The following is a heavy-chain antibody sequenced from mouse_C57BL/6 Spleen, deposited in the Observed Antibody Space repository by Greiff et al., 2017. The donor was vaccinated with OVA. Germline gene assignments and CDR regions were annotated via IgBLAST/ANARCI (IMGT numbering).Heavy chain of an antibody. CDR1: GFTFSDYG. V-gene: IGHV5-17*01. D-gene: IGHD3-1*01. J-gene: IGHJ1*03. CDR2: ISSGSSTI. Sequence: EVKLVESGGGLVKPGGSLKLSCAASGFTFSDYGMHWVRQAPEKGLEWVAYISSGSSTIYYADTVKGRFTISRDNAKNTLFLQMTSLRSEDTAMYYCARTGLYDWYFDVWGTGTTVTVSS. CDR3: ARTGLYDWYFDV.